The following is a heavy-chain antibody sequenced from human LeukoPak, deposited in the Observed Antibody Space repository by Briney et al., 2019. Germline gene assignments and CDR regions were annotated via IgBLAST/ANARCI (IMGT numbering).Heavy chain of an antibody. Sequence: ASVKVSCKASGYTFTSYYMHWVRQAPGQGLEWMGIINPSGGSTSYAQKFQGRVTMTRDMSTSTVYMELSSLRSEDTAVYYCARGGIEQWLAYYYYYYMDVWGKGTTVTVSS. J-gene: IGHJ6*03. D-gene: IGHD6-19*01. V-gene: IGHV1-46*01. CDR1: GYTFTSYY. CDR2: INPSGGST. CDR3: ARGGIEQWLAYYYYYYMDV.